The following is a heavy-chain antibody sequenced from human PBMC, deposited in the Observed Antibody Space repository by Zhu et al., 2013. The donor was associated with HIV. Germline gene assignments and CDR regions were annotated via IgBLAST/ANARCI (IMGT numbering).Heavy chain of an antibody. Sequence: EVQLVESGGGLVQPGGSLRLSCAASGFRFSSYEMDWVRQAPGKGLEWVSYISSSGSTVYYVDSVKGRLTISRDNAKNSLYLQMNSLRAEDTAVIYXARVGIAAHREPYDYYYGLDVWGQGTTVTVSS. V-gene: IGHV3-48*03. CDR2: ISSSGSTV. CDR3: ARVGIAAHREPYDYYYGLDV. D-gene: IGHD6-25*01. CDR1: GFRFSSYE. J-gene: IGHJ6*02.